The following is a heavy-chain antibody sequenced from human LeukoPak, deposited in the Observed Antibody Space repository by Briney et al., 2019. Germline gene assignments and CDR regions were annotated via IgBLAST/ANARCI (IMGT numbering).Heavy chain of an antibody. J-gene: IGHJ3*01. D-gene: IGHD3-3*01. CDR3: AKAPYLRSGS. CDR1: GGSFIGYY. V-gene: IGHV4-34*01. Sequence: SETLFLNCAGIGGSFIGYYWSWIHQPPGQGLEGIGEIDHSGATNYNPFLRSQDNITLDTSQHHFSLTLSSITAADTDVSFCAKAPYLRSGSWRQGTMVTVSS. CDR2: IDHSGAT.